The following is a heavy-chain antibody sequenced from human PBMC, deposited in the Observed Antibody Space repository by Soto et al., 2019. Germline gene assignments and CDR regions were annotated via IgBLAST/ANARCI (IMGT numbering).Heavy chain of an antibody. J-gene: IGHJ6*02. D-gene: IGHD2-2*02. Sequence: QVQLVQSGAEVKKPGASVKVSCKASGYTFTGYYMHWVRQAPGQGLEWMGWINPNSGGTNYAQKCQGRVTMTRDTSISTAYMELSRLRSDDTAVYYCARDGPAAIGGYYGMDVWGQGTTVTVSS. V-gene: IGHV1-2*02. CDR3: ARDGPAAIGGYYGMDV. CDR1: GYTFTGYY. CDR2: INPNSGGT.